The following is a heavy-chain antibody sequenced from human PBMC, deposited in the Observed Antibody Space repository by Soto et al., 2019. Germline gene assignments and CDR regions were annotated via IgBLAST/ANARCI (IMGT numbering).Heavy chain of an antibody. CDR3: ARLGGGSCYSGCWFDP. D-gene: IGHD2-15*01. CDR2: IYYSGST. Sequence: SETLSLTCTVSGGSISSSSYYWGWIRQPPGKGLEWIGSIYYSGSTYYNPSLKSRVTISVDTSKNQFSLKLSSVTAADAAVYYCARLGGGSCYSGCWFDPWGQGTRVTVSS. V-gene: IGHV4-39*01. J-gene: IGHJ5*02. CDR1: GGSISSSSYY.